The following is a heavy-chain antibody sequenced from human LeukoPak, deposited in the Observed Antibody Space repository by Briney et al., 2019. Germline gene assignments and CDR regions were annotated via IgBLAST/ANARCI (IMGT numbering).Heavy chain of an antibody. CDR3: VRRQAFDL. CDR1: GFAFTSNY. Sequence: PGGSLTLSCAASGFAFTSNYFNWVCQAPGKGPEWVSIMYPNGRTYYRDSVKGRFTISIDNSKNTFYLQMSSLRAEDTGVYYCVRRQAFDLWGQGTMVTVSS. CDR2: MYPNGRT. J-gene: IGHJ3*01. V-gene: IGHV3-53*01.